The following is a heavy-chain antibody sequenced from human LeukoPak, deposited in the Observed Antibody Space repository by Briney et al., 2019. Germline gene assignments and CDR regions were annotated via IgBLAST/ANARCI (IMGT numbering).Heavy chain of an antibody. CDR1: GGTFSRYA. D-gene: IGHD3-22*01. J-gene: IGHJ4*02. CDR2: IIPIFGTP. V-gene: IGHV1-69*13. Sequence: SVKVSCKASGGTFSRYAISWVRQAPGQGLEWMGGIIPIFGTPNYAQKFQGRVTITADESTTTAYMELTSMRSEDTAIYYCARDAAIYDRRGYYFLWWGQGTLVTVSS. CDR3: ARDAAIYDRRGYYFLW.